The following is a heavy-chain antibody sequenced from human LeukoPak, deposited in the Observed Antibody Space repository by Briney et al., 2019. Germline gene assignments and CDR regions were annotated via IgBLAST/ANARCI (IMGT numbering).Heavy chain of an antibody. V-gene: IGHV3-23*01. CDR3: AKAEGSGNQPFDY. CDR2: ISAGGGTT. Sequence: GSLRLSCAASGFTFSSYAMNWVRQAPGKGLEWVSFISAGGGTTYYADSVKDRFTISRDNSKNTLSLHMDCLRAEDTAVYYCAKAEGSGNQPFDYWGQGTLVTVSS. J-gene: IGHJ4*02. CDR1: GFTFSSYA. D-gene: IGHD3-10*01.